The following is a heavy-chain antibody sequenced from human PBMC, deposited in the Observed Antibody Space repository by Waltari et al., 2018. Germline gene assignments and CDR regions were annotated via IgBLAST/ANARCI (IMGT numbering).Heavy chain of an antibody. J-gene: IGHJ6*02. CDR3: ARDYCDRTYCHGMDV. D-gene: IGHD2-21*01. Sequence: QVQLVESGGGVVQPGRSLSLSCAASEFTLSPYAMHWVRQAPGKGLEWVAVISYNARNIYYVDTVKGRFTISRDNSKKTLYLQMDSLRAEDTAVYYCARDYCDRTYCHGMDVWGQGTTVTVSS. V-gene: IGHV3-30*04. CDR1: EFTLSPYA. CDR2: ISYNARNI.